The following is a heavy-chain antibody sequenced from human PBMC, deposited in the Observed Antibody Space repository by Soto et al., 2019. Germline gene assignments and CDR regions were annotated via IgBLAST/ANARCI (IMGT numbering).Heavy chain of an antibody. V-gene: IGHV4-31*03. Sequence: PSETLSLTCTVSGGSISSGGYYWSWIRQHPGKGLEWIGYIYYSGSTYYNPSLKSRVTISVDTSKNQFSLKLSSVTAADTAVYYCASEGRFLEWSLGWFDPWGQGTLVPVSS. J-gene: IGHJ5*02. CDR1: GGSISSGGYY. CDR3: ASEGRFLEWSLGWFDP. D-gene: IGHD3-3*01. CDR2: IYYSGST.